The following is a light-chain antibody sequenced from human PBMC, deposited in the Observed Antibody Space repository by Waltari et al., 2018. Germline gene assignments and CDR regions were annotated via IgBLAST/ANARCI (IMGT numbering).Light chain of an antibody. CDR3: CSYALSWSVV. Sequence: QSALTQPASVSGSPGQSITISCTGTTSDVGYYNLVSWYQQHPGKALKLMIYEVTKRPSVVSDGFSGSKSVHTATLTISGLQAKDEANYYCCSYALSWSVVFGGVTKLTVL. CDR1: TSDVGYYNL. J-gene: IGLJ2*01. V-gene: IGLV2-23*02. CDR2: EVT.